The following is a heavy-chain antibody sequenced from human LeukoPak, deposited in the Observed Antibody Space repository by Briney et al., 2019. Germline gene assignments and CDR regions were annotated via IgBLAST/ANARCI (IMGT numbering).Heavy chain of an antibody. J-gene: IGHJ2*01. D-gene: IGHD4-17*01. CDR3: ARAPPTDWYFDL. CDR1: GFTLGSHA. V-gene: IGHV3-33*01. Sequence: GKSLTLSCAASGFTLGSHAMHWVRRAPGKGLEWVAALWYDGSKKYCTDSVAGRFAISRDNSKNTLYLQMNSLRAEDTAVYYCARAPPTDWYFDLWGRGTLVTVSS. CDR2: LWYDGSKK.